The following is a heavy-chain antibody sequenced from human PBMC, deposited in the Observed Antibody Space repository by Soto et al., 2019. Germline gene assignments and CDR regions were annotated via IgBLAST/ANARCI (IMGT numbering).Heavy chain of an antibody. Sequence: EVQLVESGGGLVQPGGSLKLSCAASGLTFSGSPLHWVRQASGKGLEWVGRIRSKIASYATGYAASVNGRFTISRDDSKTMVYLQMNSLKTEDTAVYYCLRGIDQGGVDPWGQGILVTVSS. D-gene: IGHD6-13*01. CDR1: GLTFSGSP. V-gene: IGHV3-73*02. CDR3: LRGIDQGGVDP. J-gene: IGHJ5*02. CDR2: IRSKIASYAT.